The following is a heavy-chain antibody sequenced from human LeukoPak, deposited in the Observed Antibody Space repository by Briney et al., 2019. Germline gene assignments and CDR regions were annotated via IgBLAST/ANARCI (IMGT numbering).Heavy chain of an antibody. D-gene: IGHD4-23*01. J-gene: IGHJ4*02. CDR3: VRVIGGNYGGDY. Sequence: GGSLRLSCAASGFTFSRYDMSWVRQAPGKGLEWVSAISGSGGTTHYVDSVQGRFTISRDNSKNTLYLQMNSMRADDTAVYYCVRVIGGNYGGDYWGQGTLVTVSS. CDR2: ISGSGGTT. V-gene: IGHV3-23*01. CDR1: GFTFSRYD.